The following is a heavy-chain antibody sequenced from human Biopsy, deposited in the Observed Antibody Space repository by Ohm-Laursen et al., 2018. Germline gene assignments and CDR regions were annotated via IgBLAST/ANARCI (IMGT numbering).Heavy chain of an antibody. V-gene: IGHV4-59*08. Sequence: SDTLPLTCTVSGGSISSYYWSWIRQPPGKGLECIGYIYYSGSTNYSPSLKSRVTMSVDTSKNQFSLKLSSVTAADTAVYYCARLWGGYHFHGMDVWGQGTTVTVSS. CDR1: GGSISSYY. CDR2: IYYSGST. J-gene: IGHJ6*02. D-gene: IGHD7-27*01. CDR3: ARLWGGYHFHGMDV.